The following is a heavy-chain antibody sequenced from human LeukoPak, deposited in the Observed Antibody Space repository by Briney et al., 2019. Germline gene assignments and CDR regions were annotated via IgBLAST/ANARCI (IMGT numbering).Heavy chain of an antibody. V-gene: IGHV3-64*01. CDR3: ARALPLSQYSGSYDAFDI. D-gene: IGHD1-26*01. Sequence: GGSLRLSCADSGFTFSSFAMHWVRQAPGKGLEYVSAISSNGGSTYYANSVKGRFTISRDTSKNTLYLQMGSLRAEDMAVYYCARALPLSQYSGSYDAFDIWGQGTMVTVSS. CDR2: ISSNGGST. J-gene: IGHJ3*02. CDR1: GFTFSSFA.